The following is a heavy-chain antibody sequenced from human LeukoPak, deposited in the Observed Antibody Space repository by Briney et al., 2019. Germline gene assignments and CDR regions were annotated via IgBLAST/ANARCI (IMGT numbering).Heavy chain of an antibody. J-gene: IGHJ3*02. CDR1: GFTFSSYW. CDR3: AKEYYGGNSDAFDI. D-gene: IGHD4-23*01. V-gene: IGHV3-23*01. CDR2: ISGSSDST. Sequence: GGSLRLSCAASGFTFSSYWMTWVRQAPGKGLEWVSGISGSSDSTNYADSAKGRFTISRDNSKNTLYLQMNSLRAEDTAVYYCAKEYYGGNSDAFDIWGQGTMVTVSS.